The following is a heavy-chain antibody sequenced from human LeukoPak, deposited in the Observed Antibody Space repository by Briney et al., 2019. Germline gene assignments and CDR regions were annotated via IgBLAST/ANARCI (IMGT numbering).Heavy chain of an antibody. CDR3: ARKGSVYDILTGYYPFDY. D-gene: IGHD3-9*01. Sequence: ASVKVSCKASGYTFTGYYTHWVRQAPGQGLEWMGWINPNSGGTNYAQKFQGRVTMTRDTSISTAYMELSRLRSDDTAVYYCARKGSVYDILTGYYPFDYWGQGTLVTVSS. CDR1: GYTFTGYY. V-gene: IGHV1-2*02. J-gene: IGHJ4*02. CDR2: INPNSGGT.